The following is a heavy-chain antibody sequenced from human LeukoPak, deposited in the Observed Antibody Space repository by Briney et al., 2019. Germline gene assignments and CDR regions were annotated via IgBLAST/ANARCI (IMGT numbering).Heavy chain of an antibody. CDR2: INHSGST. V-gene: IGHV4-34*01. J-gene: IGHJ4*02. Sequence: SETLSLTCAVYGGSFSGYYWSWIRQPPGKGLEWCGEINHSGSTNYNPSLKSRVTISVDTSKNQFSLKLSSVTAADTAVYYCARGRSSSGYYYSFDYWGQGTLVTVSS. D-gene: IGHD3-22*01. CDR3: ARGRSSSGYYYSFDY. CDR1: GGSFSGYY.